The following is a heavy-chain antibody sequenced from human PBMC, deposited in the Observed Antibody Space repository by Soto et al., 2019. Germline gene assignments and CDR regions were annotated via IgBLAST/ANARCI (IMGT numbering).Heavy chain of an antibody. V-gene: IGHV3-23*01. D-gene: IGHD3-22*01. CDR2: ISGSGGST. CDR3: AKSHYDSSLSYYYGMDV. J-gene: IGHJ6*02. Sequence: PGGSLRLSCAASGFTFSSYAMSWVRQAPGKGLEWVSPISGSGGSTYYADSVKGRFTVSRDNSKNTLYLQMNSLRAEDTAVYYCAKSHYDSSLSYYYGMDVWGQGTTVTVSS. CDR1: GFTFSSYA.